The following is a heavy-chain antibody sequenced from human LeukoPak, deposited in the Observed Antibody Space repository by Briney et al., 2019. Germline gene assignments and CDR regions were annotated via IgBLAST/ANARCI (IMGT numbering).Heavy chain of an antibody. CDR1: GFTFSSYE. D-gene: IGHD5-12*01. Sequence: GGSLRLSCAASGFTFSSYEMNWVRQAPGKGLEWVSYISSSGSTIYYADSVKGRFTISRDNAKNSLYLQMNSLRAEDTAVYYCARGFSGYVDFDYWGQGTLVTVSS. V-gene: IGHV3-48*03. CDR2: ISSSGSTI. J-gene: IGHJ4*02. CDR3: ARGFSGYVDFDY.